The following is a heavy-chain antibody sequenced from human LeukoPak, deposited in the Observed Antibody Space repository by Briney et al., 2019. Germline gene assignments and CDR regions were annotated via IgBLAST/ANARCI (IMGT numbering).Heavy chain of an antibody. J-gene: IGHJ4*02. Sequence: GGSLRLSCAASGLTVSGYGMHWVRQAPGKGLEWMAVISYDGSHIYYADSVKGRFTISRDSSKNTLYLQMNSLRTDDTAVYYCARDRSNSWTFDYWGQGTLVTVSS. CDR2: ISYDGSHI. CDR1: GLTVSGYG. V-gene: IGHV3-30*03. CDR3: ARDRSNSWTFDY. D-gene: IGHD6-13*01.